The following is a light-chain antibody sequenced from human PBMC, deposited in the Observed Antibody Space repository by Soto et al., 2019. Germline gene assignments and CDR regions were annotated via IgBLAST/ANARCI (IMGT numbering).Light chain of an antibody. CDR3: QQYNSYWT. J-gene: IGKJ1*01. CDR1: QSISSW. Sequence: DIQMTQSPSTLSASVGDIVTITCRASQSISSWLAWYQQKPGKAPNLLIYDASSLESGVPSRFSGSGSGTEFTLTISSLQPDDFVTYYCQQYNSYWTVGQGTKVDI. V-gene: IGKV1-5*01. CDR2: DAS.